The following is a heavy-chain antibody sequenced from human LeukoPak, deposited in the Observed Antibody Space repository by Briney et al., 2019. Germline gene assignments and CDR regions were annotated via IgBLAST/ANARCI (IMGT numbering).Heavy chain of an antibody. CDR1: GFTFSSYG. Sequence: GRSLRLSCAASGFTFSSYGMHWVRQAPGKGLEWVAVISCDGSNKYYADSVKGRFTISRDNSRNTLYLQMNSLRAEGTAVYYCAKDAYDYVWGSYRFDYWGQGTLVTVSS. CDR2: ISCDGSNK. D-gene: IGHD3-16*02. CDR3: AKDAYDYVWGSYRFDY. V-gene: IGHV3-30*18. J-gene: IGHJ4*02.